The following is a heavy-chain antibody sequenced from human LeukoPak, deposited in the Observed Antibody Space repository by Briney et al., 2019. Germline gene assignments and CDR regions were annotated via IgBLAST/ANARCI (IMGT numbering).Heavy chain of an antibody. V-gene: IGHV4-39*01. CDR3: ARQGTAAVYYFDY. Sequence: SETLSLTCTASGGSISSSSYYWGWIRQPPGKGLEWIGSIYYRGSTYYNPSLKSRVTISVDTSKNQFSLKLSSVTAADTAVYFCARQGTAAVYYFDYWGQGTLVTVSS. CDR2: IYYRGST. CDR1: GGSISSSSYY. D-gene: IGHD6-13*01. J-gene: IGHJ4*02.